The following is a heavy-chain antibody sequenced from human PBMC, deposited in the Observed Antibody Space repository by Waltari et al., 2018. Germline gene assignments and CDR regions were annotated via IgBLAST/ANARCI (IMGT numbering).Heavy chain of an antibody. CDR2: IYWDDES. Sequence: QITLTESGPMLVKPTQTRTLACTFSGFSLSTRGVVVGWIRPPPGRAPEWLAVIYWDDESRYSPSLRNRLTITKDISKSQVVLKVTEVDPVDTATYYCAHSPGYYDVWTGYYRYYFDFWGQGTLVTVS. V-gene: IGHV2-5*02. CDR3: AHSPGYYDVWTGYYRYYFDF. J-gene: IGHJ4*02. D-gene: IGHD3-3*01. CDR1: GFSLSTRGVV.